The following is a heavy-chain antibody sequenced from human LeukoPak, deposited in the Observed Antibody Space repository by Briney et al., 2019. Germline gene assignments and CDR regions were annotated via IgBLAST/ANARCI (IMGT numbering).Heavy chain of an antibody. CDR1: GFTFSSYW. J-gene: IGHJ5*02. D-gene: IGHD6-13*01. Sequence: GGSLRLSCAASGFTFSSYWMSWVRQAPGKGLEWVTYIKQDGSEKYYVDSVKGRFTISRDSAKNSLYLQMDSLTAEDTAVYYCAKDGQQLVRGNWFDPWGQGTLVTVSS. V-gene: IGHV3-7*01. CDR3: AKDGQQLVRGNWFDP. CDR2: IKQDGSEK.